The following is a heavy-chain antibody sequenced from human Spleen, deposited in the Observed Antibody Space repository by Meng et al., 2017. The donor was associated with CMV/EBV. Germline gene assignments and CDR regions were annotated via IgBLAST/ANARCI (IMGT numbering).Heavy chain of an antibody. V-gene: IGHV3-30*04. CDR1: AFTFSTYL. J-gene: IGHJ1*01. CDR2: ISSDASNK. Sequence: CAASAFTFSTYLLHWLRQAPGNGLEWVAVISSDASNKYYADSVKGRFTISRDNSTNTLYLQMNSLRAEDTAVYYCAREGPGLRYFQHWGQGTLVTVSS. D-gene: IGHD1-14*01. CDR3: AREGPGLRYFQH.